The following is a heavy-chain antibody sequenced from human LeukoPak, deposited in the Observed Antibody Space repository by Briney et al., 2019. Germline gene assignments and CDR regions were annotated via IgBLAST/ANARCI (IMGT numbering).Heavy chain of an antibody. V-gene: IGHV4-39*07. J-gene: IGHJ3*02. D-gene: IGHD4-17*01. Sequence: SETLSLTCTVSGGSISSSSYYWGWIRQPPGKGLEWIGSIYHSGSTYYNPSHKSRVTISVDTSKNQFSLKLSSVTAADTAVYYCARDYGDSYDAFDIWGQGTMVTVSS. CDR3: ARDYGDSYDAFDI. CDR1: GGSISSSSYY. CDR2: IYHSGST.